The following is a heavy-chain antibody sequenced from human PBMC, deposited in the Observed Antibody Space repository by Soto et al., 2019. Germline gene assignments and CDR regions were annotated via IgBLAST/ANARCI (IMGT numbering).Heavy chain of an antibody. V-gene: IGHV1-69*12. CDR1: GGTFSSYA. CDR2: IIPIFGSA. Sequence: QVQLVQSGAEVKKPGSSVKVSCKASGGTFSSYAISWVRQAPGQGLEWMGGIIPIFGSADYAQKFQGRVTITADESTSTAYMELSSLRSEDTAVCYCASHSAAGPPENYYYYGMDVWGQGTTVTVSS. CDR3: ASHSAAGPPENYYYYGMDV. D-gene: IGHD6-13*01. J-gene: IGHJ6*02.